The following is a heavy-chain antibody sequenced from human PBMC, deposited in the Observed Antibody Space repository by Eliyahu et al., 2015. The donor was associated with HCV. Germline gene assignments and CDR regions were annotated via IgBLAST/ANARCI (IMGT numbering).Heavy chain of an antibody. CDR1: GXXFSXYA. J-gene: IGHJ5*02. V-gene: IGHV3-30-3*01. CDR2: ISYDGSND. D-gene: IGHD6-19*01. CDR3: ARAGYTSGWFGWFDP. Sequence: QVQLVESGGGVVQPGRSLXLXCAASGXXFSXYAMHLVRQAPGTGLXWVAVISYDGSNDYYADSVRGRFTISRDNSKNTLYLQVNSLRAEDSAVYYCARAGYTSGWFGWFDPWGQGTLVTVSS.